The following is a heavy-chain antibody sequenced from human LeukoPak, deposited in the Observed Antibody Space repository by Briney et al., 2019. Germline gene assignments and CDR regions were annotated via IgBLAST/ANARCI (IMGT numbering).Heavy chain of an antibody. Sequence: SVKVSCKASGGTFSSYAISWVRQAPGQGLEWMGGIIPIFGTANYAQKFQGRVTMTRNTSISTAYMELSSLRSEDTAVYYCARGRGYSSGKDNWFDPWGQGTLVTVSS. J-gene: IGHJ5*02. D-gene: IGHD6-19*01. CDR1: GGTFSSYA. V-gene: IGHV1-69*05. CDR3: ARGRGYSSGKDNWFDP. CDR2: IIPIFGTA.